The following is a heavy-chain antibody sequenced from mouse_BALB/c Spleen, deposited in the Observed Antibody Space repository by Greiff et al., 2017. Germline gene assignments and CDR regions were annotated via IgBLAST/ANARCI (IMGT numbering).Heavy chain of an antibody. V-gene: IGHV1S81*02. J-gene: IGHJ2*01. CDR2: INPSNGRT. CDR1: GYTFTSYW. Sequence: QVQLKQPGAELVKPGASVKLSCKASGYTFTSYWMHWVKQRPGQGLEWIGEINPSNGRTNYNEKFKSKATLTVDKSSSTAYMQLSSLTSEDSAVYYCAGYDGYYVGYWGQGTTLTVSS. D-gene: IGHD2-3*01. CDR3: AGYDGYYVGY.